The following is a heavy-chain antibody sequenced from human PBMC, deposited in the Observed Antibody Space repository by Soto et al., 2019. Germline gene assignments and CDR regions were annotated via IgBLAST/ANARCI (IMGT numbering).Heavy chain of an antibody. CDR1: GGTFSSYA. V-gene: IGHV1-69*12. D-gene: IGHD6-25*01. Sequence: QVQLVQSGAEVKKPGSSVKVSCKASGGTFSSYAISWVRQAPGQGLEWMGGIIPIFGTAHYAQKCQGSVTITADDSTSPHYMELSSLRSEDTAVYYCARQGAALMDYYAGMDVWGQGTTVTVSS. CDR2: IIPIFGTA. CDR3: ARQGAALMDYYAGMDV. J-gene: IGHJ6*02.